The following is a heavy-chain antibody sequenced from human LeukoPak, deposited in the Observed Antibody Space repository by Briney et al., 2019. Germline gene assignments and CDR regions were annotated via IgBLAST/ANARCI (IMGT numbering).Heavy chain of an antibody. CDR2: INSGYYI. CDR3: ARLMFIAVGNWYFDL. J-gene: IGHJ2*01. D-gene: IGHD6-19*01. V-gene: IGHV3-21*01. CDR1: GFTFSTFG. Sequence: PGGSLRLSCAASGFTFSTFGMIWVRQAPGKGLEWISSINSGYYIYYADAVKARFTISRGNARNSLYLQMNSLRADDTAVYYCARLMFIAVGNWYFDLWGRGTLVTVSS.